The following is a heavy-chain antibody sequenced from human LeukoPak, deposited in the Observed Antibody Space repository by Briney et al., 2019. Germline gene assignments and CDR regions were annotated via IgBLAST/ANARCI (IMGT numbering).Heavy chain of an antibody. V-gene: IGHV3-48*03. Sequence: GGSLRLSCAVPGSTFSNYEINWVRQAPGKGLEWISYISSSCSTIYYADSVKGRFTISRDNAKNSLYLQMNRLRAEDTAIYYCASRPYGFLGPFDYWGQGTLVTVSS. J-gene: IGHJ4*02. CDR3: ASRPYGFLGPFDY. CDR1: GSTFSNYE. CDR2: ISSSCSTI. D-gene: IGHD3/OR15-3a*01.